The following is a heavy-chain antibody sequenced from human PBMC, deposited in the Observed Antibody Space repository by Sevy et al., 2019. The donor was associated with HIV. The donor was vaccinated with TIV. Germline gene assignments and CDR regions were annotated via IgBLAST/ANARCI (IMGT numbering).Heavy chain of an antibody. V-gene: IGHV3-7*01. Sequence: GGSLRLSCAASGFTFSSYWMTWVRQAPGKGLEWVANVRQDGSEKDYVDSVKGRFTISRDNAKNSLYLQMNSLRAEDTAVYYCAIGIYGSGSRLGLGYWGQGTLVTVSS. CDR2: VRQDGSEK. CDR3: AIGIYGSGSRLGLGY. J-gene: IGHJ4*02. CDR1: GFTFSSYW. D-gene: IGHD3-10*01.